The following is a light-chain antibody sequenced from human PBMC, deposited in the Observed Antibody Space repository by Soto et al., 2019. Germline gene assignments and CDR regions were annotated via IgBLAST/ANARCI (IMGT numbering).Light chain of an antibody. CDR2: KAS. CDR1: QSISSW. J-gene: IGKJ1*01. Sequence: DIQMTQSPSTLSASVGDRVTITCRASQSISSWLAWYQQKPGKAPKPLIYKASSLEIGVPSRFSGSGSGTEFTLTISSLQPDDFATYYFQQYNSYPWTFCQGTKVEIK. V-gene: IGKV1-5*03. CDR3: QQYNSYPWT.